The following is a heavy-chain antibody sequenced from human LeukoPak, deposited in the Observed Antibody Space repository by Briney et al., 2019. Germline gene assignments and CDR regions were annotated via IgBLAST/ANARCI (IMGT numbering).Heavy chain of an antibody. D-gene: IGHD6-19*01. Sequence: GGSLRLSCAASGFTFSSYGMHWVRQAPGKGLEGVAVISYDGSNKYYADSVKGRFTISRDNSKNTLYLQMNSLRSEDTAVYYCASPLSVAGTIYYYYYGMDVWGQGTTVTVSS. V-gene: IGHV3-30*03. CDR3: ASPLSVAGTIYYYYYGMDV. CDR1: GFTFSSYG. CDR2: ISYDGSNK. J-gene: IGHJ6*02.